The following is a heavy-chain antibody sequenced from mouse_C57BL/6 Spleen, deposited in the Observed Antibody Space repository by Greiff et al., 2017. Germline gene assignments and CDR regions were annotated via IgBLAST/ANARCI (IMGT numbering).Heavy chain of an antibody. J-gene: IGHJ4*01. CDR3: TTKYYGNYAMDY. CDR1: GYTFTDYE. Sequence: QVQLQQSGAELVRPGASVTLSCKASGYTFTDYEMHWVKQTPVHGLEWIGAIDPETGGTAYNQKFKGKAILTADKSSSTAYMELRSLTSEDSAVYYCTTKYYGNYAMDYWGQGTSVTVSS. CDR2: IDPETGGT. D-gene: IGHD1-1*01. V-gene: IGHV1-15*01.